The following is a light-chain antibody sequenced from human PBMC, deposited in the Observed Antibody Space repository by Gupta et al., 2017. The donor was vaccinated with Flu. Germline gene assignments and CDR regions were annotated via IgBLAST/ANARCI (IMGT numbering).Light chain of an antibody. V-gene: IGKV6-21*01. CDR3: QQSSRLPFT. CDR1: QNIGSS. CDR2: YAS. J-gene: IGKJ4*01. Sequence: ILLTQSPDFQSVTPEEKVTITCRASQNIGSSLHWYQQKPGQSPKPLIKYASQSFSGVPSRFSGSGSGTNFTLTIKSREAEDAATYYCQQSSRLPFTFGGGTKVDIK.